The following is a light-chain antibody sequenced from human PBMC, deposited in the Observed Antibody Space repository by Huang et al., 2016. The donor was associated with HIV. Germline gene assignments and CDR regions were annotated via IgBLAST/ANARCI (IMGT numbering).Light chain of an antibody. CDR2: GTS. Sequence: EIVMTQSPAILSASLGERVTLSCKASQSIGRDLAWYQQKPGQAPRLLLYGTSTRATGVPARFSGSGSGTDFTLTSSRLESEDFAVYFCQKYDTWPITFGPGAKVDIK. J-gene: IGKJ3*01. CDR3: QKYDTWPIT. CDR1: QSIGRD. V-gene: IGKV3-15*01.